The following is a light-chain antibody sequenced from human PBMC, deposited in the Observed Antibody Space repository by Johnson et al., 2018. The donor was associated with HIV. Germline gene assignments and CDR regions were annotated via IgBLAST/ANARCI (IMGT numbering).Light chain of an antibody. CDR1: SSNIGNNY. CDR3: GTWDSSLSAGFYV. J-gene: IGLJ1*01. Sequence: QSLLTQPPSVSAAPGQKVTISCSGSSSNIGNNYVSWYQQLPGTAPKLLIYDNNKRPSGIPDRFSGSKSGTSATLGITGLQTVDEADYYCGTWDSSLSAGFYVFGTGTKVTVL. CDR2: DNN. V-gene: IGLV1-51*01.